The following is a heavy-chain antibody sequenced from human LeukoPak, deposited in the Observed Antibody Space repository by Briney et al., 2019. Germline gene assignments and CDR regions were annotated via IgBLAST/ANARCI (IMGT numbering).Heavy chain of an antibody. D-gene: IGHD3-10*01. CDR2: ISGSGGST. CDR3: AKPYYYGSGTYYEYFDY. Sequence: GGSLRLSCAASGFTFSSYAMSWVRQAPGKGLEWVSAISGSGGSTYYADSVKGRFTISRDNSKNTLYLQMNSLRDEDTALYYCAKPYYYGSGTYYEYFDYWGQGSLVTVSS. J-gene: IGHJ4*02. V-gene: IGHV3-23*01. CDR1: GFTFSSYA.